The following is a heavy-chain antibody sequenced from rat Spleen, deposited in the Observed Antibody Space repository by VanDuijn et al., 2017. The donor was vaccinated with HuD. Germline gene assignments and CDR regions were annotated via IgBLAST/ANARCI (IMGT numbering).Heavy chain of an antibody. CDR1: GHSITTAYR. J-gene: IGHJ3*01. Sequence: EVQLQESGPGLVKPSQSLSLPCSVTGHSITTAYRWNWIRKFPGNKLEWLGYINSAGTTNYNPSLKSRISITRDTSKNQFFLQVNSVTAEDTATYYCARSDGVHYYLPFADWGQGTLVTVSS. CDR2: INSAGTT. D-gene: IGHD1-12*02. V-gene: IGHV3-3*01. CDR3: ARSDGVHYYLPFAD.